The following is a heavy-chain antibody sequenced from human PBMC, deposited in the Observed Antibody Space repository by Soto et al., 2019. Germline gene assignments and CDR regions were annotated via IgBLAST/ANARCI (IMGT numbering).Heavy chain of an antibody. CDR2: INAGTSHT. D-gene: IGHD6-13*01. CDR1: GYTFTSYA. CDR3: ARGRGAAADYFDF. Sequence: ASVKVSCKASGYTFTSYAMHWVRQAPGQRLEWMGWINAGTSHTNYADSVKGRFTISRDNAKNSLFLQMNSLRAEDTAVYNCARGRGAAADYFDFWGQGTLVTVSS. V-gene: IGHV1-3*01. J-gene: IGHJ4*02.